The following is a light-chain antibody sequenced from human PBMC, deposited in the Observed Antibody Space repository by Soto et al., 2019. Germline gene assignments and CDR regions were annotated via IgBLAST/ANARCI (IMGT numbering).Light chain of an antibody. CDR3: LQDFKYPRT. V-gene: IGKV1-6*01. Sequence: AIQMTQSPSSLSASVGDRVTITCRASQGIRNDLGWHQHQPGKAPKLLIYAASSLQSGVPSRISGSGSGTDFTLTISILQPEDVATYYCLQDFKYPRTFGGGTKVEIK. CDR1: QGIRND. CDR2: AAS. J-gene: IGKJ4*01.